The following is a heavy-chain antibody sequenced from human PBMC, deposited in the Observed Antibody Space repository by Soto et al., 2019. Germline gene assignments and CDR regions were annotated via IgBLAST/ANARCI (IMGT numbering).Heavy chain of an antibody. Sequence: QVHLVQSGAEVKRPGASVTVSCRASGYTFTNYDINWVRQATGQGLEWMGWMNTNSGDTGYAQNFQGRVTMTRNTSTSTAYMELSSLRSDDTAVYYCARAPHVGFSEWLPVYYNWFDPWGQGTLVTVSS. CDR1: GYTFTNYD. V-gene: IGHV1-8*01. CDR3: ARAPHVGFSEWLPVYYNWFDP. D-gene: IGHD3-3*01. CDR2: MNTNSGDT. J-gene: IGHJ5*02.